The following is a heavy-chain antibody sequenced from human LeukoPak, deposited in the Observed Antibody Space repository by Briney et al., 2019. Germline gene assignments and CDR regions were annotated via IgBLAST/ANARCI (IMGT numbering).Heavy chain of an antibody. D-gene: IGHD2-15*01. CDR3: AREIVSSVVAATQTYFDY. CDR1: GFTFSSYA. CDR2: ISYDGSNK. J-gene: IGHJ4*02. Sequence: PGGSLRLSCAASGFTFSSYAMHWVRQAPGKGLGWVAVISYDGSNKYYADSVKGRFTISRDNSKNTLYLQMNSLRAEDTAVYYCAREIVSSVVAATQTYFDYWGQGTLVTVSS. V-gene: IGHV3-30*04.